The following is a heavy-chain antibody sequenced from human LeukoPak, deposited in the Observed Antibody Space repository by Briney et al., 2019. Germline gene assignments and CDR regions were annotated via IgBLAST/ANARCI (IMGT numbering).Heavy chain of an antibody. D-gene: IGHD3-9*01. J-gene: IGHJ4*02. CDR2: IYSRGST. CDR1: GGSINTYY. Sequence: PSETLSLTCTVSGGSINTYYWGWIRQTQGKGLEWIGYIYSRGSTNYNPSLKSRVTISVDTSKNQFSLKLTSVTAADTAVYYCARGFDDYDVLLGYEYWGQGILVTVSS. V-gene: IGHV4-59*01. CDR3: ARGFDDYDVLLGYEY.